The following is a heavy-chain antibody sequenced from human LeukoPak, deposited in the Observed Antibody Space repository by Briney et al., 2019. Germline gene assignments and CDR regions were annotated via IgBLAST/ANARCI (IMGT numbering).Heavy chain of an antibody. V-gene: IGHV5-51*01. CDR3: ARRGVRYGDYVDLFDY. J-gene: IGHJ4*02. CDR2: ICPGDSDT. CDR1: GYSFTSYW. D-gene: IGHD4-17*01. Sequence: GESLKISCKGSGYSFTSYWIGWVRQTPGKGLEWMGIICPGDSDTRYSPSFQGQVTISADKSISTAYLQWSSLKASDTAMYYCARRGVRYGDYVDLFDYWGQGTLATVSS.